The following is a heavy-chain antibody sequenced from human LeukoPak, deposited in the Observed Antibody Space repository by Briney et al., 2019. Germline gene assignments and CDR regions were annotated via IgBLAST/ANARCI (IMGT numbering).Heavy chain of an antibody. CDR1: GYNFPTYW. V-gene: IGHV5-51*01. CDR2: IYPGDSDT. Sequence: GESLKISCKGSGYNFPTYWIGWVRQMPGKGLEWMGFIYPGDSDTRYSPSFQGQVTISVDKSINTAYLQWSSLKASDSAMYYCARLRDIAVAGMVYWGQGTLVTVSS. CDR3: ARLRDIAVAGMVY. D-gene: IGHD6-19*01. J-gene: IGHJ4*02.